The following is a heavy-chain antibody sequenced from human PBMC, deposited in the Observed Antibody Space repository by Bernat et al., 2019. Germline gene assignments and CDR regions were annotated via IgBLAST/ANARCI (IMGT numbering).Heavy chain of an antibody. V-gene: IGHV3-33*01. CDR2: IWYDGSNK. D-gene: IGHD3-9*01. J-gene: IGHJ4*02. CDR1: GFTVSSYA. Sequence: QVQLVESGGGVVQPGRSLRLSCAASGFTVSSYAMHWVRQAPGKGLEWVAIIWYDGSNKYYADSVKGRFTISRDTSKNTLYLQMNSLRAADTAVYYCARAPYDILTGYYRTNFDYWGQGTLVTVSS. CDR3: ARAPYDILTGYYRTNFDY.